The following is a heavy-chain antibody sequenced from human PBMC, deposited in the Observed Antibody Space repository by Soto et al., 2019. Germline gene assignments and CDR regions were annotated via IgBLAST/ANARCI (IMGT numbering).Heavy chain of an antibody. CDR1: GGTFTSYT. V-gene: IGHV1-69*02. D-gene: IGHD3-10*01. CDR3: ARTSIIRGVSTDY. CDR2: IIPIVDIT. Sequence: QVQLVQSGAEVKKPGSSVKVSCKTSGGTFTSYTISWVRQAPGQGLEWMGRIIPIVDITNYAQKFKYRVTITADTSPSTAYMELSSLSSEDTAVYYCARTSIIRGVSTDYWCQGTLVTVSS. J-gene: IGHJ4*02.